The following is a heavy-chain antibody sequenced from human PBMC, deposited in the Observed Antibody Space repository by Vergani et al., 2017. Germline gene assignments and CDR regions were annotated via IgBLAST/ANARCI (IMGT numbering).Heavy chain of an antibody. Sequence: QVQLVQSGAEVKKPGSSVKVSCKASGGTFSSYAISWVRQAPGQGLEWMGGIIRIFGTANYAQKFQGRVTITADESTSTAYMELSSLRSEDTAVYYCARGPPHYDILTGYYLYYFDYWGQGTLVTVSS. CDR2: IIRIFGTA. V-gene: IGHV1-69*01. CDR3: ARGPPHYDILTGYYLYYFDY. J-gene: IGHJ4*02. CDR1: GGTFSSYA. D-gene: IGHD3-9*01.